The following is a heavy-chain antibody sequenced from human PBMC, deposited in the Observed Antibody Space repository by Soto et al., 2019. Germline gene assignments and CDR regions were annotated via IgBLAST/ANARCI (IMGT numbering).Heavy chain of an antibody. D-gene: IGHD2-15*01. Sequence: QVQLQESGPGLVKPSQTLSLTCTVSGGSISNGDYYWSWIRQPPGKGLEWIGYIYYSGSTYYKPSLESRVTISVDTSKNQLSLKPSAVTAADTAVYYCARVGCSGGSCYSIGLAAPGYNWFEPWGQGTLVTVSS. V-gene: IGHV4-30-4*01. CDR2: IYYSGST. CDR3: ARVGCSGGSCYSIGLAAPGYNWFEP. J-gene: IGHJ5*02. CDR1: GGSISNGDYY.